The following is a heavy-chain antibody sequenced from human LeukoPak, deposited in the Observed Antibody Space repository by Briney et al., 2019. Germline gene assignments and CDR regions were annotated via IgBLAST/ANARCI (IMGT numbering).Heavy chain of an antibody. J-gene: IGHJ3*02. V-gene: IGHV3-23*01. CDR1: GFTFSTYA. CDR2: ISGSGENT. Sequence: PGGSLRLSCAASGFTFSTYAMSWVRQAPGKGLEWVSGISGSGENTYYADSVKGRFTISRDNSKNTLYLQMNSLRAEDTAVYYCAKDVCGNYRSLDIWGQGTMVTVSS. CDR3: AKDVCGNYRSLDI. D-gene: IGHD1-26*01.